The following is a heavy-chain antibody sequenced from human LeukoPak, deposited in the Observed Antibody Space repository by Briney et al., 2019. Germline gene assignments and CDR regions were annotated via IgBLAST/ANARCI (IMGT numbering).Heavy chain of an antibody. J-gene: IGHJ3*02. V-gene: IGHV4-59*01. CDR1: GGSISSYY. D-gene: IGHD2-15*01. Sequence: SETLSLTCTVSGGSISSYYWSWIRQPPGKGLEWIGYTYYSGSTNYNPSLKSRVTISVDTSKNQFSLKLSSVTAADTAVYYCARVAWSTRGAFDIWGQGTMVTVSS. CDR3: ARVAWSTRGAFDI. CDR2: TYYSGST.